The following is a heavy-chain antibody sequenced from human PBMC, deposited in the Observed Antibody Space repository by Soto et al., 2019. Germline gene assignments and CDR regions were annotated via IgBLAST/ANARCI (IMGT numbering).Heavy chain of an antibody. J-gene: IGHJ4*02. V-gene: IGHV3-30*18. D-gene: IGHD2-15*01. Sequence: GGSLRLSCAASGFTFSSYGMHWVCQAPGKGLEWVAVISYDGSNKYYADSVKGRFTISRDNSKNTLYLQMNSLRAEDTAVYYCAKGGKDIVVVVAACYFDYWGQGTLVTVSS. CDR1: GFTFSSYG. CDR2: ISYDGSNK. CDR3: AKGGKDIVVVVAACYFDY.